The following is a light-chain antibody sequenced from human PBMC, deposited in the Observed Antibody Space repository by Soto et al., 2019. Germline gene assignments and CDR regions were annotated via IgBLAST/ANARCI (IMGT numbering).Light chain of an antibody. Sequence: EIVMTQSPATLSVSPGERATLSCRASQSVSSNLACYQQKPGQAPRLLIYGASTRAIGIPGRFSGSGSGTEFTLTISSLQSEDFAVYYCQQYNNWLSTFGGGTKVEIK. CDR2: GAS. CDR3: QQYNNWLST. CDR1: QSVSSN. V-gene: IGKV3-15*01. J-gene: IGKJ4*01.